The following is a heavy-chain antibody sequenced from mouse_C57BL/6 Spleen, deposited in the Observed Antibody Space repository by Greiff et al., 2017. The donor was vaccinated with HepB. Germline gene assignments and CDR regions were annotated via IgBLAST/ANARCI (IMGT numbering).Heavy chain of an antibody. CDR3: TTRPRFAY. Sequence: VQLQQSGAELVRPGASVKLSCTASGFNIKDDYMHWVKQRPEQGLEWIGWIDPENGDTEYASKFQGKATITADTSSNTAYLHLSSLTSEDTAVYYCTTRPRFAYWGQGTLVTDSA. CDR2: IDPENGDT. V-gene: IGHV14-4*01. J-gene: IGHJ3*01. CDR1: GFNIKDDY.